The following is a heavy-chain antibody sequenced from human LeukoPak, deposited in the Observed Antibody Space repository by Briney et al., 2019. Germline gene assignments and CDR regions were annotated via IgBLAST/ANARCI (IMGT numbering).Heavy chain of an antibody. D-gene: IGHD6-13*01. CDR3: ARDQQQLVNWSGSNRNYYYYYYMDV. CDR2: IYYSGST. J-gene: IGHJ6*03. Sequence: SETLSLTCTVSGGSISSSSYYWGWIRQPPGKGLEWIGSIYYSGSTYYNPSLKSRVTISVDTSKNQFSLKLSSVTAADTAVYYCARDQQQLVNWSGSNRNYYYYYYMDVWGKGTTVTVSS. CDR1: GGSISSSSYY. V-gene: IGHV4-39*07.